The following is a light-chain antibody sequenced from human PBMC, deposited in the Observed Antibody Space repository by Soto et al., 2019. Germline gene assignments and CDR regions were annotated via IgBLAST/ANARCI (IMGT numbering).Light chain of an antibody. CDR3: QQRSNWPGT. Sequence: EIVLTQSPATLSLSPGERAILSCRASQSVGTYLAWYQQKPGQAPRLLIYDASNMATGIPARFGGSGSGTDVTLTSNSLEPEDFAVYYCQQRSNWPGTFGHGTKVDIK. V-gene: IGKV3-11*01. J-gene: IGKJ3*01. CDR2: DAS. CDR1: QSVGTY.